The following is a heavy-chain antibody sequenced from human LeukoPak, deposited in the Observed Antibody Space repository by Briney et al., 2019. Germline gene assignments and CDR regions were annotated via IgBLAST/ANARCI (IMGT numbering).Heavy chain of an antibody. Sequence: SQTLSLTCAISGDSVSSNSAAWNWIRQSPSRGLEWLGRTYYRSKWYNDYAVSVKSRITINPDTSKNQFSLQLNSVTPEDTAVYYCARDGRYKYSSSWRFDYWGQGTLVTVSS. J-gene: IGHJ4*02. CDR1: GDSVSSNSAA. D-gene: IGHD6-13*01. CDR3: ARDGRYKYSSSWRFDY. CDR2: TYYRSKWYN. V-gene: IGHV6-1*01.